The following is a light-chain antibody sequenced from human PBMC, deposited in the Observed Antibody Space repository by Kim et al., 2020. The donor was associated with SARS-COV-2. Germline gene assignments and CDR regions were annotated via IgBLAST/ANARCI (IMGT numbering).Light chain of an antibody. V-gene: IGLV3-9*01. J-gene: IGLJ2*01. CDR1: NIGTKN. Sequence: SVAPGQTSRITCEGKNIGTKNVHWYQQKPRQAPVLVIYLDTNRPSGIPERFSGSNSGNTATLTISRAQAGDEADYYCQVWDISTVIFGGGTKLTVL. CDR2: LDT. CDR3: QVWDISTVI.